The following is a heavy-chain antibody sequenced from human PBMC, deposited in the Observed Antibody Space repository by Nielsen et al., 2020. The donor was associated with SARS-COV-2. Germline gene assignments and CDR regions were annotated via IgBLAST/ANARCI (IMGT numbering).Heavy chain of an antibody. D-gene: IGHD3-22*01. V-gene: IGHV1-3*04. CDR2: INTGTGKT. Sequence: WVRQAPGQSLEWMGWINTGTGKTRYSQSFQGRLTISRDTSASTASMELSSLRSEDTAVYFCARVYDYYDSDGYYYGWGGFDYWGQGTLVTVSS. J-gene: IGHJ4*02. CDR3: ARVYDYYDSDGYYYGWGGFDY.